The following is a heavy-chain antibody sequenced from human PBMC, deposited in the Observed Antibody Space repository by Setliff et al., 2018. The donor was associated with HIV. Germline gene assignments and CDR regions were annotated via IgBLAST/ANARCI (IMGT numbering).Heavy chain of an antibody. CDR3: ARVGGNSRYYFDY. CDR1: GGSISSGGYY. Sequence: SETLSLTCTVSGGSISSGGYYWSWIRQHPGKGLEWIGNIHYSGSTYYYKPSLQSRATISVDTSKNQFSLKLSSVTAADTAVYYCARVGGNSRYYFDYWGQGTLVTVSS. CDR2: IHYSGSTY. V-gene: IGHV4-31*03. D-gene: IGHD2-21*02. J-gene: IGHJ4*02.